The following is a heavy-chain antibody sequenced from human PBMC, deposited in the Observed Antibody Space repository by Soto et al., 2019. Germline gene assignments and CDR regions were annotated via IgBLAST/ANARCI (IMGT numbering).Heavy chain of an antibody. Sequence: GGSLRLSCAASGFTFSDYYMSWIRQAPGKGLEWVSYISSSGSTIYYADSVKGRFTISRDNAKNSLYLQMNSLRAEDTAVYYCARSVAATQTPFDYWGQGTLVTVSS. J-gene: IGHJ4*02. D-gene: IGHD2-15*01. CDR2: ISSSGSTI. CDR1: GFTFSDYY. CDR3: ARSVAATQTPFDY. V-gene: IGHV3-11*01.